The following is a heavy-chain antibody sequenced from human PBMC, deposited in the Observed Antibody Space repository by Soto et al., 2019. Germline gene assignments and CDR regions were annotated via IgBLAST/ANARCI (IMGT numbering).Heavy chain of an antibody. CDR2: IYHSGNT. CDR1: GGSISSGGYY. D-gene: IGHD1-1*01. V-gene: IGHV4-31*03. Sequence: QVQLQESGPGLVKPTETLSLTCTVSGGSISSGGYYWSWIRQHPGKGLEWIGYIYHSGNTYYNPSLKSRVTISVDTSKNQFCLKLRFVTAAATAVYYGARDPMRYPTYFDYWGQGTLVTVSS. J-gene: IGHJ4*02. CDR3: ARDPMRYPTYFDY.